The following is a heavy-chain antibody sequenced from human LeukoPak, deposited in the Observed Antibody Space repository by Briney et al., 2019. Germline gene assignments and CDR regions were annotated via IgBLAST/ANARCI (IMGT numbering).Heavy chain of an antibody. D-gene: IGHD2-2*01. CDR1: GFTFSSYA. V-gene: IGHV3-23*01. CDR2: ISGSGGST. Sequence: PGGSLRLSCAASGFTFSSYAMSWVRQAPGKGLEWVSAISGSGGSTYYADSVKGRFSISRDNSKNTLYLQMDSLRAEDTAVYYCAKSVEPAAMRGNVGGLGLDYWGQGTLVTVSS. CDR3: AKSVEPAAMRGNVGGLGLDY. J-gene: IGHJ4*02.